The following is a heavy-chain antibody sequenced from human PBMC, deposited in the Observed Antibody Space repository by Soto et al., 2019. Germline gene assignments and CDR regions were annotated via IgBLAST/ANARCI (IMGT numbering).Heavy chain of an antibody. Sequence: SETLSLTCTVSGGSVSSCIYYWSWNRQPPGKGLEWIGYIYYSGTTNYNPSLKSRVTMSIDTSRNQFSLKLSSVTAADTAVYYCARDPPDGDSYFDYWGQGTLVTVSS. CDR2: IYYSGTT. CDR3: ARDPPDGDSYFDY. D-gene: IGHD4-17*01. V-gene: IGHV4-61*01. CDR1: GGSVSSCIYY. J-gene: IGHJ4*02.